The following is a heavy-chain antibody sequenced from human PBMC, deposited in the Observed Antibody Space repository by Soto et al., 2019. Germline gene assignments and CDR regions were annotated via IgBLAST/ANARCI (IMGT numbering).Heavy chain of an antibody. V-gene: IGHV1-8*01. CDR3: ARGFDDRLLWFGELSCGMDV. CDR1: GYTFTSYD. J-gene: IGHJ6*02. CDR2: MNPNSSNT. Sequence: ASVKVSCKASGYTFTSYDINWVRQATGQGLERMGWMNPNSSNTGYAQKFQGRVTMTRNTSISTAYMELSSLRSEGTAVYYCARGFDDRLLWFGELSCGMDVWGQGTTVTVSS. D-gene: IGHD3-10*01.